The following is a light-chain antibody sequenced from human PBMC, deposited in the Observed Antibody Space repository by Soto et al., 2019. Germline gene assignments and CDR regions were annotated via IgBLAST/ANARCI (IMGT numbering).Light chain of an antibody. V-gene: IGKV1-39*01. CDR2: AAS. J-gene: IGKJ1*01. CDR1: QSIADY. Sequence: DIQMTQSPSSLSASVGDRVTITCRASQSIADYLNWYQQKAGNAPELLIYAASTLQSGVPSRFSGSGSGTDFTLTTSSLQPEDFATYYCQQSYGNPRTFRQGTKVEIK. CDR3: QQSYGNPRT.